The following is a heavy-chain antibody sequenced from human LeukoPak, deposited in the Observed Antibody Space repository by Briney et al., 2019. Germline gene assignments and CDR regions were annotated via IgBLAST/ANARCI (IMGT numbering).Heavy chain of an antibody. V-gene: IGHV3-74*01. CDR1: GFTFRTSW. J-gene: IGHJ1*01. CDR3: ATYSTRNAREFQS. CDR2: INSDGSNT. D-gene: IGHD4-11*01. Sequence: GGSLRLSCSDSGFTFRTSWMHWVRQGPGKGLLWVAHINSDGSNTVYADSVKGRFTISRDNAKSTLYPQMNSLRVEDTAVYYCATYSTRNAREFQSWGQGTLVTVSS.